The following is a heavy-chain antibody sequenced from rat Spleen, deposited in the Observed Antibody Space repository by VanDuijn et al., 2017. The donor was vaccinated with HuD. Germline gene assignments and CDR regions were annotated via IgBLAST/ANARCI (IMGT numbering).Heavy chain of an antibody. CDR1: GFTFSTAW. D-gene: IGHD1-10*01. CDR2: IKAKSNNYAT. V-gene: IGHV6-6*01. Sequence: EVQVLESGGGLVQPGNSPKLSCATSGFTFSTAWMFWYRQVPDKRIEWVAGIKAKSNNYATDYTESVKGRFTISRDDSKSSIYLQMNNLKEEDTAIYYCATITILFDYWGQGVMVTVSS. J-gene: IGHJ2*01. CDR3: ATITILFDY.